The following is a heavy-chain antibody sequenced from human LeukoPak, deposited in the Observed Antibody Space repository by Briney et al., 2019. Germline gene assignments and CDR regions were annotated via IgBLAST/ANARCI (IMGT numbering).Heavy chain of an antibody. V-gene: IGHV3-21*01. CDR2: INSGSRYI. CDR1: GFTFSSYA. Sequence: GRSLRLSCAASGFTFSSYAMNWVRQTPGKGLEWVSSINSGSRYIFYADSVKGRFTISRDNSKNTLYLQMSSLRAEDTAVYYCVKGYYDSSGYPLEYWGQGTLVTVSS. CDR3: VKGYYDSSGYPLEY. J-gene: IGHJ4*02. D-gene: IGHD3-22*01.